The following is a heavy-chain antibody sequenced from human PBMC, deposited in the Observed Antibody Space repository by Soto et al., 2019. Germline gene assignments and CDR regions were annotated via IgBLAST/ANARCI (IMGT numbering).Heavy chain of an antibody. CDR2: INYSGST. J-gene: IGHJ4*02. CDR1: GGSVSSGSYY. V-gene: IGHV4-61*01. CDR3: ARDGDTSGYYYFDY. Sequence: NPSETLSLTCTVSGGSVSSGSYYWTWMRQPPGKGLEWIGYINYSGSTSYNPSLKGRVAISVDTSKKQFSLKVSSVTAADTAVYYCARDGDTSGYYYFDYWGQGTLVTVSS. D-gene: IGHD3-22*01.